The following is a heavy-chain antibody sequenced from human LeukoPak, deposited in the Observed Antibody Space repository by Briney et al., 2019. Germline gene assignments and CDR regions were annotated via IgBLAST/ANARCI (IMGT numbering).Heavy chain of an antibody. J-gene: IGHJ6*02. CDR2: IKQDGSEK. Sequence: GGSLRLSCAASGFTFSSYWMSWVRQAPGKGLEWVANIKQDGSEKYYVDSVKGRFTISRDNAKNSLYLQMNSLRAEDTAVYYCARVLYQSYYDFWSGCYDPYYYGMDVWGQGTTVTVSS. V-gene: IGHV3-7*01. CDR1: GFTFSSYW. CDR3: ARVLYQSYYDFWSGCYDPYYYGMDV. D-gene: IGHD3-3*01.